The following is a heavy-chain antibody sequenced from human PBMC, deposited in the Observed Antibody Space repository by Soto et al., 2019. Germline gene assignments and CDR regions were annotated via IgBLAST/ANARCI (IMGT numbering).Heavy chain of an antibody. CDR2: MHHGGTT. V-gene: IGHV4-4*02. D-gene: IGHD3-3*01. CDR1: GGPINSRSW. Sequence: QVQLQESGPGLAKPSGTLSLTCVVSGGPINSRSWWSWVRQPPGKGLEWIGEMHHGGTTYYNPSLKNRIITSFDKSKNHFSLELTSVTAADTAIYYCATQTISYTWDVWGQGTSVTVSS. CDR3: ATQTISYTWDV. J-gene: IGHJ6*02.